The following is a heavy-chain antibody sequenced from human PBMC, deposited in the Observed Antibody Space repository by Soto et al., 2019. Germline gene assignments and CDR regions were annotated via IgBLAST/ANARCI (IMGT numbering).Heavy chain of an antibody. CDR1: GFTFSSYG. D-gene: IGHD2-15*01. V-gene: IGHV3-30*18. J-gene: IGHJ6*02. Sequence: PGGSLRLSCAASGFTFSSYGMHWVRQAPGKGLEWVAVISYDGSNKYYADSVKGRFTISRDNSKNTLYLQMNSLRAEDTAVYYCAKHGGYCSGGSCYSYYYGMDVWGQGPTVTVSS. CDR3: AKHGGYCSGGSCYSYYYGMDV. CDR2: ISYDGSNK.